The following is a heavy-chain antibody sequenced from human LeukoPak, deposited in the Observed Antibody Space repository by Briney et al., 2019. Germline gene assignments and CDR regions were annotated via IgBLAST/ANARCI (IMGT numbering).Heavy chain of an antibody. V-gene: IGHV3-7*01. Sequence: GGCLRLSWAASGFTLSNSWMSWVRQAPGKGLEWVAIINQDGSEKYYVDSVKGRFTISRDNAKNSLYVQMNSLRVEDTAVYYCVAGSGWGWGQGTLVTVSS. CDR1: GFTLSNSW. D-gene: IGHD6-19*01. CDR3: VAGSGWG. J-gene: IGHJ4*02. CDR2: INQDGSEK.